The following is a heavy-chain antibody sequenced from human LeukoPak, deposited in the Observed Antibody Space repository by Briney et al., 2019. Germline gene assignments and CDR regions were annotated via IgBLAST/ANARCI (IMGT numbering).Heavy chain of an antibody. CDR3: ARSGTRAAARRSSWFDP. V-gene: IGHV1-8*01. J-gene: IGHJ5*02. CDR2: MNPNSGNT. D-gene: IGHD1/OR15-1a*01. Sequence: ASVKVSCKASGYTFTSYDINWVRQATGQGLEWMGWMNPNSGNTGYAQKFRGRVTMTRNTSISTAYMELSSLRSEDTAVYYCARSGTRAAARRSSWFDPWGQGTLVTVSS. CDR1: GYTFTSYD.